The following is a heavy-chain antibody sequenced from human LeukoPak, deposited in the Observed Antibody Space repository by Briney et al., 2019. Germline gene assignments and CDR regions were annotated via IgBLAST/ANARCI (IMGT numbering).Heavy chain of an antibody. CDR2: ISSSSSTI. CDR3: AREPRGAYFDY. CDR1: GFTFSSYS. V-gene: IGHV3-48*01. D-gene: IGHD3-10*01. J-gene: IGHJ4*02. Sequence: PGGSLRLSCAASGFTFSSYSMNWVPQAPGKGLEWVSYISSSSSTIYYADSVKGRFTISRDNAKNSLYLQMNSLRAEDTAVYYCAREPRGAYFDYWGQGTLVTVSS.